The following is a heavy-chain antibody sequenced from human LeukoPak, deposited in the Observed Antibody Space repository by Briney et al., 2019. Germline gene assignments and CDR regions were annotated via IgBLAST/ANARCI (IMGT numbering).Heavy chain of an antibody. D-gene: IGHD3-10*01. V-gene: IGHV4-30-2*01. CDR2: IYQSVTP. J-gene: IGHJ5*02. CDR1: GGSISSGGYS. Sequence: SETLSLTCAVSGGSISSGGYSWSWIRQPPGKGLEWIGYIYQSVTPYYNPSLKNRVTISVDRSKNQFSLNLSSVTAADTAVYYCARYYYASGDAWFDPWGQGTLVTVSS. CDR3: ARYYYASGDAWFDP.